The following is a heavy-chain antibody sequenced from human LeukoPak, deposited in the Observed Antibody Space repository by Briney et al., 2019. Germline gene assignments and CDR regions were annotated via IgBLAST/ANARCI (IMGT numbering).Heavy chain of an antibody. Sequence: GESLKISCKGSGYSFTSYWIGWVRQMPGKGLEWMGIIYPGDSDTRYSPSFQGQVTISADKSISTAYLQWSSLKASDTAMYYCARGMGDCSSTSCPPWRSPYYMDVWGKGTTVTVSS. CDR3: ARGMGDCSSTSCPPWRSPYYMDV. V-gene: IGHV5-51*01. CDR2: IYPGDSDT. J-gene: IGHJ6*03. CDR1: GYSFTSYW. D-gene: IGHD2-2*01.